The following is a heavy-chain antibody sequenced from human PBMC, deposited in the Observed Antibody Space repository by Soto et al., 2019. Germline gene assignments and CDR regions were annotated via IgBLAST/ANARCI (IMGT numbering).Heavy chain of an antibody. D-gene: IGHD3-10*01. CDR2: IIPILGIA. CDR1: GGTFSSYT. V-gene: IGHV1-69*08. CDR3: AREEYYYGSGAFVDY. Sequence: QVQLVQSGAEVKKPGSSVKVSCKASGGTFSSYTISWVRQAPGQGLEWMGGIIPILGIANYAQKFQGRLTXXADKSTSTAYMALSSLRSEDTAVYYCAREEYYYGSGAFVDYWGQGTLVTVSS. J-gene: IGHJ4*02.